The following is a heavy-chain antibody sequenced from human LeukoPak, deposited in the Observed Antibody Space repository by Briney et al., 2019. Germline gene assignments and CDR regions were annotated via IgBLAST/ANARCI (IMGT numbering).Heavy chain of an antibody. D-gene: IGHD3-3*01. CDR1: GVTVSTNY. CDR3: ARSYYDFWSGSSNWFDP. V-gene: IGHV3-33*08. J-gene: IGHJ5*02. CDR2: IWYDGSNK. Sequence: GGSLRLSCAVSGVTVSTNYMGWVRQAPGKGLEWVAVIWYDGSNKYYADSVKGQFTISRDNSKNTLYLQMNSLRAEDTAVYYCARSYYDFWSGSSNWFDPWGQGTLVTVSS.